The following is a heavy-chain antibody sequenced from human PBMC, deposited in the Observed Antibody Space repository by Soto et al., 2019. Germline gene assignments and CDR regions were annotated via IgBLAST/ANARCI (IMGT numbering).Heavy chain of an antibody. V-gene: IGHV1-69*13. CDR2: ITPIYPTT. Sequence: SVKVSCKASGGTFYTYTFSWVRQAPGQGLEWMGSITPIYPTTNYAEKFQGRLTVTADGSTNTAYMELNSLTSEDTAVYYCARIPRYSFPTSDDLDSWGQGTLVTVS. CDR3: ARIPRYSFPTSDDLDS. D-gene: IGHD5-18*01. J-gene: IGHJ4*02. CDR1: GGTFYTYT.